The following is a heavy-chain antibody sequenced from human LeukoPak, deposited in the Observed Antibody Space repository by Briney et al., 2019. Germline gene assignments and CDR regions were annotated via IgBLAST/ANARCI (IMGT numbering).Heavy chain of an antibody. CDR3: ASGSGYPDYYFDY. CDR1: GFTFSSYS. D-gene: IGHD3-22*01. Sequence: AGGSLRLSCAASGFTFSSYSMNWVRQAPGKGLEWVSSISSSSSYIYYADSVKGRFTISRDNAKNSLYLQMNSLRAEDTAVYYCASGSGYPDYYFDYWGQGTLVTVSS. CDR2: ISSSSSYI. J-gene: IGHJ4*02. V-gene: IGHV3-21*01.